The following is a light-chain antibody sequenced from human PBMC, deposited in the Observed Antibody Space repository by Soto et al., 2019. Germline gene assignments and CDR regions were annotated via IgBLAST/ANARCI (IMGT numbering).Light chain of an antibody. CDR2: AAS. V-gene: IGKV1-39*01. Sequence: DIQMTQSSSSLSASVGDRVTITCRASQSISSYLNLYQQKPGKAPKHLIYAASSLQIGVPSRFSGSESGTDFTLTISSLQPEDFATYYCQQSDSTPCTFGPGTKVYIK. CDR1: QSISSY. J-gene: IGKJ3*01. CDR3: QQSDSTPCT.